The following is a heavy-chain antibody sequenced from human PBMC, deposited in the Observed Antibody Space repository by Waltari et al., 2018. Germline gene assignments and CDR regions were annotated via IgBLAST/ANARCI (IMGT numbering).Heavy chain of an antibody. D-gene: IGHD1-26*01. CDR3: ARHSGGPYYFDY. V-gene: IGHV4-59*01. Sequence: QVQLQESGPGLVKPSETLSLTCTVSGGSISSYYWSRIRQPPGKGLEWIGYIYYSGSTNYNPSLKSRVTISVDTSKNQFSLKLSSVTAADTAVYYCARHSGGPYYFDYWGQGTLVTVSS. J-gene: IGHJ4*02. CDR2: IYYSGST. CDR1: GGSISSYY.